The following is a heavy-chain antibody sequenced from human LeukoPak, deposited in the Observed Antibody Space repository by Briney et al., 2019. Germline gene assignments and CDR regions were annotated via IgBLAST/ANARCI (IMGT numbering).Heavy chain of an antibody. CDR2: IYYTGNT. CDR1: GGSMSTYY. V-gene: IGHV4-59*12. Sequence: SETLSLTCTVSGGSMSTYYWSWIRQPPGKGLEWIGDIYYTGNTNYNPSLRSRVTISVDTSNNQFSLKLSSVTAADTAVYYCARSAVDTADFDYWGQGTLVTVSS. CDR3: ARSAVDTADFDY. J-gene: IGHJ4*02. D-gene: IGHD5-18*01.